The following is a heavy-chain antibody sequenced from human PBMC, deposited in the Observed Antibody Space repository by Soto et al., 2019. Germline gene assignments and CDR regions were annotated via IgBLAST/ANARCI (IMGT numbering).Heavy chain of an antibody. V-gene: IGHV3-33*01. J-gene: IGHJ4*02. CDR3: ARVLYSSSSPDY. Sequence: GGSLRLSCSASGFTFSSYGMHWDRQAPGKGLEWVAVIWYDGSNKYYADSVKGRFTISRDNSKNTLYLQMNSLRAEDTAVYYCARVLYSSSSPDYWGQGTLVTVSS. CDR1: GFTFSSYG. D-gene: IGHD6-6*01. CDR2: IWYDGSNK.